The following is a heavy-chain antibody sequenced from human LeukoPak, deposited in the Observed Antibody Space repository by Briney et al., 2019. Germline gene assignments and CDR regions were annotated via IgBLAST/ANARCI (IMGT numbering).Heavy chain of an antibody. V-gene: IGHV3-21*04. CDR2: ISSSSSYI. Sequence: GGSLRLSCAASGFTFSSYSMHWVRQAPGKGLEWVSSISSSSSYIYYADSVKGRFTISRDNAKNSLYLQMNSLRAEDTAVYYCARDCSGGSCYSEWGQGTLVTVSS. D-gene: IGHD2-15*01. CDR1: GFTFSSYS. CDR3: ARDCSGGSCYSE. J-gene: IGHJ4*02.